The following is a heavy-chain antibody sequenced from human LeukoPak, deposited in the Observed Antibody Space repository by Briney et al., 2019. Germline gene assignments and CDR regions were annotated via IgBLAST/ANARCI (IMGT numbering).Heavy chain of an antibody. D-gene: IGHD3-16*01. Sequence: SETLSLTCTVSSGSINSYYWGWVRQPAGRGLEWIGRIYTTGTTHYNPSLKSRLTMSIDTSKRQFSLNLRSVTAADTAIYYCARHGYTASHYFLDYWGQGTLATVSS. V-gene: IGHV4-4*07. CDR1: SGSINSYY. CDR3: ARHGYTASHYFLDY. CDR2: IYTTGTT. J-gene: IGHJ4*02.